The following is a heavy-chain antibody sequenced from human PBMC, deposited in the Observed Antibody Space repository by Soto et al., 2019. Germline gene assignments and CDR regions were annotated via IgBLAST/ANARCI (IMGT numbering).Heavy chain of an antibody. Sequence: ASVKVSCKASGGTFSSYAISWVRQAPGQGLEWMGGIIPIFGTANYAQKFQGRVTITADESTSTAYMELSSLRSEDTAVYYCARVGYGGKDSYYYYGMDVWGQGTTVTVSS. D-gene: IGHD4-17*01. CDR1: GGTFSSYA. CDR3: ARVGYGGKDSYYYYGMDV. J-gene: IGHJ6*02. CDR2: IIPIFGTA. V-gene: IGHV1-69*13.